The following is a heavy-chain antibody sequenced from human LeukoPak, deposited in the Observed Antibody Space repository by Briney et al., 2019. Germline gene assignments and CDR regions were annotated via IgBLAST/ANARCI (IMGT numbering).Heavy chain of an antibody. V-gene: IGHV4-59*11. J-gene: IGHJ4*01. CDR1: GASITSHY. D-gene: IGHD4-17*01. CDR3: ARGVGYGDSRHYDH. CDR2: IYNYGST. Sequence: PSETLSLTCAVSGASITSHYWAWIRQSPEKGLEWIGYIYNYGSTKYEPSLKSRVSISDDTAKNQLSMNLKSVTAADTAVYYCARGVGYGDSRHYDHSGHGILVTVSS.